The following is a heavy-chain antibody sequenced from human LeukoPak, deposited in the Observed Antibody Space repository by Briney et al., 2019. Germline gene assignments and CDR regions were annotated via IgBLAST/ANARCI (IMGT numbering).Heavy chain of an antibody. J-gene: IGHJ5*02. D-gene: IGHD3-16*01. Sequence: QPGGSLRLSCAASGFTISNYGMTWVRQAPGKGLEWVSRISSSGSTIYYADSVKGRFTISRDNAKNSLYLQMNSLRAEDTAVYYCSIGGPDNWFDPWGQGTLVTVSS. CDR1: GFTISNYG. V-gene: IGHV3-48*04. CDR3: SIGGPDNWFDP. CDR2: ISSSGSTI.